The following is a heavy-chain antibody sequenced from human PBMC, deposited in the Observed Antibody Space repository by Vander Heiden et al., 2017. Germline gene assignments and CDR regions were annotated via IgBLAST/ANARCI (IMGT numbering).Heavy chain of an antibody. Sequence: EVQLLESGGGLVQPGGSLRLSCPASGFTFSSYAMSWVRQAPGKGLEWVSAISGSGGSTYYADSVKGRFTISRDNSKNTLYLQMNSLRAEDTAVYYCAKVNGVFPAKQQWVYWGQGTLVTVSS. J-gene: IGHJ4*02. CDR2: ISGSGGST. CDR3: AKVNGVFPAKQQWVY. D-gene: IGHD2-8*01. CDR1: GFTFSSYA. V-gene: IGHV3-23*01.